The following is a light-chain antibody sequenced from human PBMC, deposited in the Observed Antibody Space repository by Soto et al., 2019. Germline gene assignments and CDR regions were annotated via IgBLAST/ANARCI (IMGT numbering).Light chain of an antibody. J-gene: IGKJ2*03. CDR1: QNIRRL. V-gene: IGKV1-39*01. CDR2: GAI. CDR3: QQSYGAPG. Sequence: DLQMTQSPSSLSASIGDRVTITCRASQNIRRLVNWYQQKPGKAPKPLIYGAINLQSGVPPRFRGSGSGTDFNLTISSLQPEDFATYHCQQSYGAPGFGQGTKVEIK.